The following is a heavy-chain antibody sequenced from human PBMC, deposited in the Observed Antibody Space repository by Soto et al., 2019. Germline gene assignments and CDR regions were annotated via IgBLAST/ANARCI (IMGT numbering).Heavy chain of an antibody. J-gene: IGHJ6*02. V-gene: IGHV4-34*01. D-gene: IGHD3-10*01. CDR2: INHSGST. Sequence: SETLSLTCAVYGGSFSGYYWSWIRQPPGKGLEWIGEINHSGSTNYNPSLKSRVTISVDTSKNQFSLKLSSVTAADTAVYYCARFGAIIYYYYVMDVWGQGTTVTVSS. CDR1: GGSFSGYY. CDR3: ARFGAIIYYYYVMDV.